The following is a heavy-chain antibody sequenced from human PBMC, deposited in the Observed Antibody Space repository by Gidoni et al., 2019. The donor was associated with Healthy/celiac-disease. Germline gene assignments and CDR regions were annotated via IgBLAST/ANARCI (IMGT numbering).Heavy chain of an antibody. J-gene: IGHJ6*02. V-gene: IGHV2-5*01. Sequence: QITLKESGPTLVKPTQTLTLTCTFSGFSLSTSGVGVGWIWQPPGQALEWLALIYWNDDKRYSPSLKSRLTITKDTTKNQVVLTMTNMDPVDTATYYCAHSRGSYYDSSGYTTYYYYGMDVWGQGTTVTVSS. CDR2: IYWNDDK. CDR3: AHSRGSYYDSSGYTTYYYYGMDV. D-gene: IGHD3-22*01. CDR1: GFSLSTSGVG.